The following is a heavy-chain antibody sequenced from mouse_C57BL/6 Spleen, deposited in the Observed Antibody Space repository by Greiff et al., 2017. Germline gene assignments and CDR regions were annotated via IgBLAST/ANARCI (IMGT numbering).Heavy chain of an antibody. CDR1: GYTFTEYT. V-gene: IGHV1-62-2*01. D-gene: IGHD1-1*01. Sequence: QVQLKQSGAELVKPGASVKLSCKASGYTFTEYTIHWVKQRSGQGLEWIGWFYPGSGSIKYNEKFKDKATLTADKSSSTVYMELSRLTSEDSAVYFCARHEGGYYYGSSYGFYAMDYWGQGTSVTVSS. J-gene: IGHJ4*01. CDR3: ARHEGGYYYGSSYGFYAMDY. CDR2: FYPGSGSI.